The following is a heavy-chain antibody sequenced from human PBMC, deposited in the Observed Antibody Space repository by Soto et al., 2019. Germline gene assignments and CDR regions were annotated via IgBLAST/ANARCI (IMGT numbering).Heavy chain of an antibody. Sequence: GSLRLSCAASGFTFSTYAMNWVRRAPGKGLEWVSYTSSGSSTIYYADSVKGRFTISRDNAKNSLYLQMNSLRDEDTAVYYCARCYGSGSTYHYYMDVWGKGTTVTVSS. CDR1: GFTFSTYA. D-gene: IGHD3-10*01. CDR2: TSSGSSTI. CDR3: ARCYGSGSTYHYYMDV. J-gene: IGHJ6*03. V-gene: IGHV3-48*02.